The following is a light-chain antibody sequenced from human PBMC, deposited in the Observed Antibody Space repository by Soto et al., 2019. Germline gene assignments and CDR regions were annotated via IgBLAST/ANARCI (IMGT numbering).Light chain of an antibody. CDR2: GAF. CDR3: QQYGSLIT. Sequence: PPALPVPPGQRTTRSGAASQSLYNNYLAWHQQKPGQAPRLLIYGAFSRATDIPDRFSGSGSGTDFTLTINRLEPEDSAVYYCQQYGSLITFGQGTRLEIK. CDR1: QSLYNNY. V-gene: IGKV3-20*01. J-gene: IGKJ5*01.